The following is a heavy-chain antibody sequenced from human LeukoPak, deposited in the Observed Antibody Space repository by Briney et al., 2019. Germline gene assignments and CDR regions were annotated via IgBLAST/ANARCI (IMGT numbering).Heavy chain of an antibody. CDR3: ARGLVYGSGSFSLGYYYYMDV. Sequence: GGSLRLSCAASGFTFSSYAMHWVRQAPGKGLEWVAVISYDGSNKYYADSVKGRFTISRDNSKNTLYLQMNSLRAEDTAVYYCARGLVYGSGSFSLGYYYYMDVWGKGTTVTVSS. CDR2: ISYDGSNK. V-gene: IGHV3-30*04. CDR1: GFTFSSYA. D-gene: IGHD3-10*01. J-gene: IGHJ6*03.